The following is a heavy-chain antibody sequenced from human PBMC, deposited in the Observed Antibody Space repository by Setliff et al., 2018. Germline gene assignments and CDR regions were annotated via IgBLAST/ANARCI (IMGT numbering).Heavy chain of an antibody. CDR2: IYYSGNSNYDT. J-gene: IGHJ4*02. CDR1: GGSISSSSYY. CDR3: ARGHYYDSSGYYFSRPDDY. D-gene: IGHD3-22*01. V-gene: IGHV4-61*05. Sequence: SETLSLTCTVSGGSISSSSYYWNWIRQPPGKGLEWIGYIYYSGNSNYDTNYNPSLKSRVTILSDTSKNQFSLILSSVTAADTAVYYCARGHYYDSSGYYFSRPDDYWGQGTLVTVSS.